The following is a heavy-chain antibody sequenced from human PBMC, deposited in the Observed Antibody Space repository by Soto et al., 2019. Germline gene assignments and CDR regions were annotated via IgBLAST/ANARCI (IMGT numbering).Heavy chain of an antibody. D-gene: IGHD3-3*01. Sequence: SEPMPLPCGVAGGSSGNRGCRWRWIRQPPGQGQDWIGKIYHSGSSNYTPTLKNRVTISVDKSNNQFSPRLSSVTAADTAVYFCVTSLNYDFWRDGGRHYYFDYWGQGTLVNVSS. CDR3: VTSLNYDFWRDGGRHYYFDY. CDR1: GGSSGNRGCR. J-gene: IGHJ4*02. CDR2: IYHSGSS. V-gene: IGHV4-30-2*01.